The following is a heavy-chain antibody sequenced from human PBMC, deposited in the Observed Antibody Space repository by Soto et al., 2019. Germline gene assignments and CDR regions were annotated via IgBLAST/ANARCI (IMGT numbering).Heavy chain of an antibody. Sequence: SVKVSCKASGGTFSSYAISWVRQAPGQGLEWMGGIIPIFGTANYAQKFQGRVTITADEPTSTAYMELSSLRSEDTAVYYCARGMLGYCTNGVCYTSQDYYYGMEVWGQGTTVTVS. CDR2: IIPIFGTA. CDR3: ARGMLGYCTNGVCYTSQDYYYGMEV. J-gene: IGHJ6*02. D-gene: IGHD2-8*01. CDR1: GGTFSSYA. V-gene: IGHV1-69*13.